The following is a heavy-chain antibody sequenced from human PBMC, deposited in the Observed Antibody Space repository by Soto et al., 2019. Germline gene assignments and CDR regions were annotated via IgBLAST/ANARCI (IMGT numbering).Heavy chain of an antibody. J-gene: IGHJ4*02. CDR1: GFSLTTSGVG. V-gene: IGHV2-5*02. Sequence: QITLKESGPTLVRPTQTLTLTCTFSGFSLTTSGVGVGWIRQPPGKALEWLAVIYWDDDKRYSSSLKSRLTITKATPKNQVVLTMTNMDPVDTATYYCAHHPYYGLGSYSFDYWGQGTLVTVSS. D-gene: IGHD3-10*01. CDR2: IYWDDDK. CDR3: AHHPYYGLGSYSFDY.